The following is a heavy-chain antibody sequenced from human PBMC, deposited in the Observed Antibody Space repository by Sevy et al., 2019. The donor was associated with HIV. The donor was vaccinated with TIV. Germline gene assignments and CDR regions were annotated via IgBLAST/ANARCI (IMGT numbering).Heavy chain of an antibody. CDR1: GFSFSSYG. D-gene: IGHD5-12*01. J-gene: IGHJ4*02. Sequence: GGSLRLSCAASGFSFSSYGMHWVRQAPGKGLEWLAVIWFDGSNEYYADSVKGRFTISRDIAKNTLYLQMNSLRAEDTAVYYCARDLRLRGYSYGSFDYWGQGTLVTVSS. CDR2: IWFDGSNE. CDR3: ARDLRLRGYSYGSFDY. V-gene: IGHV3-33*01.